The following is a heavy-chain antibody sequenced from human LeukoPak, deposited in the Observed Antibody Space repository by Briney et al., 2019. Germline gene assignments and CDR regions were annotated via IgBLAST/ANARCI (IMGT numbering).Heavy chain of an antibody. CDR3: VTDKWDS. Sequence: PGGSLRLSCAASRSTFSSYAMTWVRQAPGKGLEWVSTINDSGGIIYYADSVKGRFTISRDNSKNTLYLQMNGLTVEDTAVYYCVTDKWDSWGQGTLVTVSS. CDR1: RSTFSSYA. J-gene: IGHJ4*02. V-gene: IGHV3-23*01. D-gene: IGHD1-26*01. CDR2: INDSGGII.